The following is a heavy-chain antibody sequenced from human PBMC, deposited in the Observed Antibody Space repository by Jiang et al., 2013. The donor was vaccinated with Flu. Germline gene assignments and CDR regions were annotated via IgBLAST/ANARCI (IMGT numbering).Heavy chain of an antibody. D-gene: IGHD2-21*02. J-gene: IGHJ5*02. CDR2: TNTGNP. CDR3: ARERSGHSDNWFDP. Sequence: TNTGNPTYAQGFTGRFVFSLDTSVSTAYLQISSLKAEDTAVYYCARERSGHSDNWFDPWGQGTLVTVSS. V-gene: IGHV7-4-1*02.